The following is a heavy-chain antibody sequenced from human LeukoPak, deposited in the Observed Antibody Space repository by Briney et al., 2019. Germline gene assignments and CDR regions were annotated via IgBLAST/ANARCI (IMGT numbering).Heavy chain of an antibody. D-gene: IGHD3-16*01. CDR3: ARGIMRYYGTDV. V-gene: IGHV3-74*01. Sequence: GGSLRLSCAASGFTFSSYWMHWVRQAPGEGLVWVSRINSDGSSTSYADSVKGRLTISRDNAKNTLYLQMSSLRVEDTAVYYCARGIMRYYGTDVRGKGTTVTVSS. CDR1: GFTFSSYW. CDR2: INSDGSST. J-gene: IGHJ6*04.